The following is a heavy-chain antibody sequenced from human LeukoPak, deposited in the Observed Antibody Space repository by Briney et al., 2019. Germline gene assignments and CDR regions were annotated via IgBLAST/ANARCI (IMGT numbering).Heavy chain of an antibody. CDR1: GYSISSGYY. D-gene: IGHD6-19*01. CDR2: IYYSGST. V-gene: IGHV4-38-2*02. Sequence: SETLSLTCTVSGYSISSGYYWGWIRQPPGKGLEWIGSIYYSGSTYYNPSLKSRVTISVDTSKNQFSLKLSSVTAADTAVYYCAREPPAVAGMDFDYWGQGTLVTVSS. J-gene: IGHJ4*02. CDR3: AREPPAVAGMDFDY.